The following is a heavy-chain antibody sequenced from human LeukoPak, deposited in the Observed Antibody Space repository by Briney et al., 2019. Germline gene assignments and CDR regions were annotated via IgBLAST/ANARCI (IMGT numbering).Heavy chain of an antibody. V-gene: IGHV3-48*04. Sequence: GGSLRLSCAASGFTSSSYSMNWVRQAPGKGLEWVSYISSSSSTIYYADSVKGRFTISRDNAKNTLYLQMNSLRAEDTAVYYCAVGYSGYDLRYYFDYWGQGTLVTVSS. D-gene: IGHD5-12*01. CDR2: ISSSSSTI. CDR1: GFTSSSYS. CDR3: AVGYSGYDLRYYFDY. J-gene: IGHJ4*02.